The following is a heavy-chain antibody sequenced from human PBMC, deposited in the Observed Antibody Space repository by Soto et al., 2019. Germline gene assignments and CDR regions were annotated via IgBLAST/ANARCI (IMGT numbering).Heavy chain of an antibody. D-gene: IGHD3-16*01. J-gene: IGHJ3*02. CDR3: ASTTVWKNAFEI. CDR1: GVTVNTNY. Sequence: EVQLVESGGGLIQPGGSLRLSCAGSGVTVNTNYMSWVHQSPGKGLEWVSLIESGGSIYYADSVKGRFTISRGSFKNTLSLQMNSLRVEDTAVYYCASTTVWKNAFEIWGQGTLVSVSS. V-gene: IGHV3-53*01. CDR2: IESGGSI.